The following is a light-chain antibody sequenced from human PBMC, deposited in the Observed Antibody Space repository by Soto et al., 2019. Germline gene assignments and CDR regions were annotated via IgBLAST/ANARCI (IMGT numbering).Light chain of an antibody. V-gene: IGKV1-12*01. Sequence: DIQMTQSPSSVSASVGDRVTITCRASQGIAGWLAWYQHQPGKAPKLLIYTAASLQSGVPSRFSGSGFGTEFTLTISSLQPEDFATYYCHQANSFPRTFGQGTKVEIK. CDR2: TAA. CDR3: HQANSFPRT. CDR1: QGIAGW. J-gene: IGKJ1*01.